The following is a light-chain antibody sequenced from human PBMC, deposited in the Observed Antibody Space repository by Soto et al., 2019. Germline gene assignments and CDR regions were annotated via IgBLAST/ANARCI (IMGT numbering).Light chain of an antibody. CDR3: SSYAGSNNFGVL. CDR2: EVT. V-gene: IGLV2-8*01. J-gene: IGLJ2*01. Sequence: QSVLTQPPSASGSPGQSVTISCTGTSSDVGSYNFVSWYQQHPGKAPKLMIYEVTKRPSGVPDRFSGSKSDNTASLTVSGLHAEDEADYYCSSYAGSNNFGVLFGGGTKLTVL. CDR1: SSDVGSYNF.